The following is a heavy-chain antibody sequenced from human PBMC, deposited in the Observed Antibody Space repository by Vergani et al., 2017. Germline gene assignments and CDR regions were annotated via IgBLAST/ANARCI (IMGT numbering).Heavy chain of an antibody. CDR2: IIPIFGTA. D-gene: IGHD3-3*01. CDR1: GGTFSSYA. V-gene: IGHV1-69*01. J-gene: IGHJ4*02. CDR3: ASFPRAGPLEWLSS. Sequence: QVQLVQSGAEVKKPGSSVKVSCKASGGTFSSYAISWVRQAPGQGLEWMGGIIPIFGTANYAQKFQGRVTITADESTCTAYMELSSLRSEDTAVYYCASFPRAGPLEWLSSWGQGTLVTVSS.